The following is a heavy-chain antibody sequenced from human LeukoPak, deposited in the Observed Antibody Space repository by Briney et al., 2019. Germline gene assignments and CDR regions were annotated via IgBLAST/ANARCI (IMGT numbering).Heavy chain of an antibody. D-gene: IGHD5-12*01. CDR2: IGIAGDT. J-gene: IGHJ4*02. V-gene: IGHV3-13*01. CDR1: GFTFSSYD. Sequence: GGSLRLSCAASGFTFSSYDMHWVRQVIGKGLEWVSGIGIAGDTYSAGSVKGRFTISRENAKNFLYLQMISLRAGDTAVYYCARADSRGCSLDYWGQGTLVTVPS. CDR3: ARADSRGCSLDY.